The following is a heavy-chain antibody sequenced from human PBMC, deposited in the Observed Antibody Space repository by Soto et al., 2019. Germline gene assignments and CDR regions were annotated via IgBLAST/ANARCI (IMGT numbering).Heavy chain of an antibody. CDR3: AREGYSYGLWYYYGMDV. CDR2: INHSGST. V-gene: IGHV4-34*01. J-gene: IGHJ6*02. CDR1: GGSVSGYY. Sequence: SETLSLTSAVYGGSVSGYYWSWIRQPPGKGLEWIGEINHSGSTDYNPSLKSRVTISVDTSKNQFSLKLSSVTAADTAVYYCAREGYSYGLWYYYGMDVWGQGTTVTVSS. D-gene: IGHD5-18*01.